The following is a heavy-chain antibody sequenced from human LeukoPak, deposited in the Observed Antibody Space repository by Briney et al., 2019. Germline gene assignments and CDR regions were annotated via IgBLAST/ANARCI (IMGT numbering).Heavy chain of an antibody. J-gene: IGHJ6*02. CDR3: ARDKQQLGTWDYYYGMDV. CDR1: GFTFSSYS. D-gene: IGHD6-13*01. V-gene: IGHV3-33*08. CDR2: IWYDGSNK. Sequence: QPGGSLRLSCAASGFTFSSYSMNWARQAPGKGLEWVAVIWYDGSNKYYADSVKGRFTISRDNSKNTLYLQMNSLRAEDTAVYYCARDKQQLGTWDYYYGMDVWGQGTTVTVSS.